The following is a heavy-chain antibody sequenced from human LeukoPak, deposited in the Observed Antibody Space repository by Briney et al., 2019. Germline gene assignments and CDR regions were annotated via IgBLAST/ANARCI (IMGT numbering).Heavy chain of an antibody. D-gene: IGHD3-22*01. CDR2: IIDSTGYT. CDR1: GFTFSRYG. J-gene: IGHJ4*02. CDR3: ARVANYYDSSGPGY. Sequence: GGSLRLSCVASGFTFSRYGMNWVRQAPGKGLEWVSSIIDSTGYTYYADSVKGRFTISRDNAKNSLYLQMNSLRAEDTAVYYCARVANYYDSSGPGYWGQGTLVTVSS. V-gene: IGHV3-21*01.